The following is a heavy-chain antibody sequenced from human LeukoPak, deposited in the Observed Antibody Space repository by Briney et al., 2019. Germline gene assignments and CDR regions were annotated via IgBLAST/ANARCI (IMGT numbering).Heavy chain of an antibody. CDR3: ARDNNWGFDF. CDR2: IRGSGSGSGSGR. D-gene: IGHD1-1*01. CDR1: GFVFSDYS. J-gene: IGHJ4*02. V-gene: IGHV3-48*04. Sequence: GGSLRLSCAASGFVFSDYSMNWVRQAPGKGLEWVSNIRGSGSGSGSGRSYADSVKGRFTMSRDTAKNSLYLQMSSLRAEDPAFYYCARDNNWGFDFWGQGALVTVSS.